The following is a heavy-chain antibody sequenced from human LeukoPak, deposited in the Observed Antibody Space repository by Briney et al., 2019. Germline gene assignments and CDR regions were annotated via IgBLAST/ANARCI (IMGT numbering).Heavy chain of an antibody. CDR2: ISYDGSNK. D-gene: IGHD3-3*01. CDR3: AREVVTMEGTNWFDP. CDR1: GFTFSSYA. Sequence: GRSLRLSCAASGFTFSSYAMHWDRQAPGKGLEWVAVISYDGSNKYYADSVKGRFTISRDNSKNTLYLQMNSLRAEDTAVYYCAREVVTMEGTNWFDPWGQGTLVTVSS. V-gene: IGHV3-30-3*01. J-gene: IGHJ5*02.